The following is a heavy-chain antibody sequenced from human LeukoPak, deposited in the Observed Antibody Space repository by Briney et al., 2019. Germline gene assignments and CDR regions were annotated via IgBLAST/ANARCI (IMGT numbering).Heavy chain of an antibody. CDR2: IYDSGNT. V-gene: IGHV4-31*03. J-gene: IGHJ4*02. CDR1: GGSISSGGYY. D-gene: IGHD5-18*01. Sequence: SQTLSLTCTASGGSISSGGYYWNWFRQHPEKGLEWIGYIYDSGNTYYSPSLKSRATISLDTSKNQSSLKLSSVTAADTAVYYCAKALGGRGYSYGALDYWGQGILVTVSS. CDR3: AKALGGRGYSYGALDY.